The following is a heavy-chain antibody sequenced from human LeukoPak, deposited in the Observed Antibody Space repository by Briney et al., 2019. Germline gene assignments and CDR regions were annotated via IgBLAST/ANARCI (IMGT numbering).Heavy chain of an antibody. J-gene: IGHJ4*02. CDR2: MNPNSGNT. Sequence: SVKVSCTASGYTFTSYDINWVRQATGQGLEWMGWMNPNSGNTGYAQKFQGRVIMTRNTSISTAYMELSSLRSEDTAVYYCARFDPPNYYDSSGYSHWGQGTLVTVSS. CDR1: GYTFTSYD. D-gene: IGHD3-22*01. CDR3: ARFDPPNYYDSSGYSH. V-gene: IGHV1-8*01.